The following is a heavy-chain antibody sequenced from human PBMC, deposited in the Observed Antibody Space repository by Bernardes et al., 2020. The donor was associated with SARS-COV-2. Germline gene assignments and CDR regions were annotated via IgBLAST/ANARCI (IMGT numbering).Heavy chain of an antibody. V-gene: IGHV4-34*01. D-gene: IGHD3-3*01. CDR2: INHSGST. CDR1: GESFSGYY. CDR3: ARGPIFRPGRMYYYYYMDV. J-gene: IGHJ6*03. Sequence: SETLSLTCGVYGESFSGYYWSWIRQPPGKGLEWIGEINHSGSTNYNPSLKSRVTILVDTSKNQISLRLTSVTAADTAMYYCARGPIFRPGRMYYYYYMDVWGNGTTVTVSS.